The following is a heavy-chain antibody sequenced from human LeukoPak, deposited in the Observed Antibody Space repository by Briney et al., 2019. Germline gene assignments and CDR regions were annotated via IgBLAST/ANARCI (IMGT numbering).Heavy chain of an antibody. J-gene: IGHJ6*03. CDR2: INPNSGGT. V-gene: IGHV1-2*02. CDR1: GYTFTGYY. D-gene: IGHD5-18*01. Sequence: ASVKVSCKASGYTFTGYYMHWVRQAPGQGLEWMGWINPNSGGTNYAQKFQGRVTMTRDTSISTAYMELSRLRSDDTAVYYCARDHSYGYYYYYMDVWGKGTTVTVSS. CDR3: ARDHSYGYYYYYMDV.